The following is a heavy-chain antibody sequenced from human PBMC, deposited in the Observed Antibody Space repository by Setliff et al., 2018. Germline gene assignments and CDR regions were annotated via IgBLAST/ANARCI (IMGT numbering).Heavy chain of an antibody. V-gene: IGHV4-39*01. Sequence: PSETLSLTCTVSGGSVSNSGFFWGWPRQAPGKGLEWIGNIYDSGSSNYNASLKSRLIITRDTSKNQISRKLTSVTAADTAVYYCGRGFSRIEGWGNWFDPWGQGILVTVSS. D-gene: IGHD2-15*01. J-gene: IGHJ5*02. CDR1: GGSVSNSGFF. CDR3: GRGFSRIEGWGNWFDP. CDR2: IYDSGSS.